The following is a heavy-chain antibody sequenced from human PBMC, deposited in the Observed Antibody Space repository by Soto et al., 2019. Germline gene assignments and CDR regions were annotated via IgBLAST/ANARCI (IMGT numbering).Heavy chain of an antibody. CDR1: RFAISDYW. CDR2: LNEDGSER. Sequence: PGGSLRLSCVASRFAISDYWMTWVRQAPGKGLEWVANLNEDGSERQYVDSVKGRFTISRDNAENSPYLQMNSLRDEDTAVYYCARDRTTYDGSAYYDALYMWGQGTMVTVS. CDR3: ARDRTTYDGSAYYDALYM. V-gene: IGHV3-7*05. D-gene: IGHD3-22*01. J-gene: IGHJ3*02.